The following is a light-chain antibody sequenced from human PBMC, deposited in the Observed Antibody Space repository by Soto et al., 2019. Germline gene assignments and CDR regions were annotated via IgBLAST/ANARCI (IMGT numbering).Light chain of an antibody. CDR1: SSDVGGYNY. V-gene: IGLV2-11*01. J-gene: IGLJ3*02. CDR3: CSYAGTYTLWV. Sequence: QSALTQPRSVSGSPGQSVTISCTGTSSDVGGYNYVSWYQQYPGKAPKLIIYDVSKRPSGVPDRFSGSKSGNTASLTISGLQAEDEADYYCCSYAGTYTLWVFGGGTKHTVL. CDR2: DVS.